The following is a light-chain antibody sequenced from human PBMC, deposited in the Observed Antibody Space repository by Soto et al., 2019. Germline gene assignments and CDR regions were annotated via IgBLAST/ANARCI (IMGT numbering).Light chain of an antibody. J-gene: IGKJ1*01. CDR2: DAS. Sequence: DIQMTQSPSTLSASVGDRVTITCRASQSISNWLAWYQQKPGKAPKLLIFDASNLENGVPSRFSGSGSGTEFTLTITGLQPDDFATYYCQQYNTYWTFGQGTKVDIK. V-gene: IGKV1-5*01. CDR3: QQYNTYWT. CDR1: QSISNW.